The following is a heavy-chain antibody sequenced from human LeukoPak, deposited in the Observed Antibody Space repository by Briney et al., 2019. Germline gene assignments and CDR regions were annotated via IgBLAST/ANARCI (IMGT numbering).Heavy chain of an antibody. J-gene: IGHJ4*02. D-gene: IGHD6-19*01. Sequence: GGSLRLSCAASGFTVSSNYMSWVRQAPGKGLEWVSVIYSGGSTYYADSVKGRFTISRDNSKNTLYLRMNSLRAEDTALYHCAKGPLTEVAGTTWDSWGQGTLVTVSS. V-gene: IGHV3-53*01. CDR1: GFTVSSNY. CDR2: IYSGGST. CDR3: AKGPLTEVAGTTWDS.